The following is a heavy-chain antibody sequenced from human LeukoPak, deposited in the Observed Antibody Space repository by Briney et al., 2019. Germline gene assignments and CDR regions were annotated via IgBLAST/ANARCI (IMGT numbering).Heavy chain of an antibody. J-gene: IGHJ5*02. CDR2: IIPIIGTA. D-gene: IGHD4-17*01. Sequence: ASVKVSCKASGGTFSSYAISWVRQAPGQGLEWMGGIIPIIGTANYAQKFQGRVTITADESTSTAYMELSSLRSEDTAVYYCARDSNGDYGWFDPWGQGTLVTVSS. V-gene: IGHV1-69*13. CDR3: ARDSNGDYGWFDP. CDR1: GGTFSSYA.